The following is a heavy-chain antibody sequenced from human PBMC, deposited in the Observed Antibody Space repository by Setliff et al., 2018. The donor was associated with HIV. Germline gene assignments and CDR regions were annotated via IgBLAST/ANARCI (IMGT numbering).Heavy chain of an antibody. J-gene: IGHJ4*01. Sequence: GSLRLSCAASGFTFXXXXMGGGRQAPGQGLEWVANIKEDGSARYYVDSVKGRFTVSRDTAKTSLFLQMNSLSVAPPAVFYCARKAAALDYWGRGTLVTVSS. V-gene: IGHV3-7*03. CDR1: GFTFXXXX. CDR2: IKEDGSAR. D-gene: IGHD6-13*01. CDR3: ARKAAALDY.